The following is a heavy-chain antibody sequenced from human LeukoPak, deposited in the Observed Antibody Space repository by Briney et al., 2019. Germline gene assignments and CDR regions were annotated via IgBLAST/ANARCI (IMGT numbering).Heavy chain of an antibody. D-gene: IGHD1-1*01. Sequence: SETLSLTCTVSGDSISTYYWSWIRQPPGKELEWIGYIYYSGSSNYDPSLKSRVTISVDTSKNQFSLKLPSVTAADTAVYYCARHGNWNRGVDWFDPWGQGTLVTVSS. CDR1: GDSISTYY. V-gene: IGHV4-59*08. CDR2: IYYSGSS. CDR3: ARHGNWNRGVDWFDP. J-gene: IGHJ5*02.